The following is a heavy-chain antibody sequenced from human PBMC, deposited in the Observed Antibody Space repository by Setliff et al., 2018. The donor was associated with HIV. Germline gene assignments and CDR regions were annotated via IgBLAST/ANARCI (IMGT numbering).Heavy chain of an antibody. D-gene: IGHD3-16*02. CDR1: GFTFSTYS. V-gene: IGHV3-48*01. Sequence: GGSLRLSCAASGFTFSTYSMNWVRQAPGKGLEWVSYISGTSGTMYYADSVKGRFTIYRDNAKNSLFLQMNSLTAEDTAVYYCARDPRASYLSYYYYHYLDVWGKGTTVTVSS. J-gene: IGHJ6*03. CDR2: ISGTSGTM. CDR3: ARDPRASYLSYYYYHYLDV.